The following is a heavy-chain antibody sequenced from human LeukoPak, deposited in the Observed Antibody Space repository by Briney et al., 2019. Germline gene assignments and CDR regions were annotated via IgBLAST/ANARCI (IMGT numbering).Heavy chain of an antibody. V-gene: IGHV3-7*01. CDR3: ARAQDYGSGSY. Sequence: GGSLTLSCAASGFTFSSYWMSWVRQAPGKGLEWVTNIKQDGSEKYYVNSVKGRFTTSRDKAENSLCLQMNSLRAEDTAVYYCARAQDYGSGSYWGQGTLVTVSS. CDR1: GFTFSSYW. D-gene: IGHD3-10*01. J-gene: IGHJ4*02. CDR2: IKQDGSEK.